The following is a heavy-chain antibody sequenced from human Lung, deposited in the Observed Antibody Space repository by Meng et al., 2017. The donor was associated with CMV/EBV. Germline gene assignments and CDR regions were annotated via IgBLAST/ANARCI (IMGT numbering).Heavy chain of an antibody. J-gene: IGHJ6*02. D-gene: IGHD6-19*01. CDR1: GFTFSNST. CDR3: ARGTYISGWYYYYYYYAMAV. Sequence: SXKISXTASGFTFSNSTMSWVRQAPGKGLEWVGFIRSKAFGGTTEYAASVKGRFTISRDDSKGIACLQMNSLKVEDTAVYYCARGTYISGWYYYYYYYAMAVWGQGTTVTVSS. V-gene: IGHV3-49*04. CDR2: IRSKAFGGTT.